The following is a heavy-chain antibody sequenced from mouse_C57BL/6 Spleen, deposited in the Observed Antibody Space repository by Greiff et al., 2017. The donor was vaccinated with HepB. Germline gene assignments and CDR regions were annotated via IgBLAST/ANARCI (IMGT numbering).Heavy chain of an antibody. J-gene: IGHJ4*01. Sequence: VQLQQPGAELVKPGASVKLSCKASGYTFTSYWMQWVKQRPGQGLEWIGEIDPSDSYTNYNQKFKGKATLTVDTSSSTAYMQLSSLTSEDSAVYYCARFYSNKDYAMDYWGQGTSVTVSS. CDR1: GYTFTSYW. CDR2: IDPSDSYT. CDR3: ARFYSNKDYAMDY. D-gene: IGHD2-12*01. V-gene: IGHV1-50*01.